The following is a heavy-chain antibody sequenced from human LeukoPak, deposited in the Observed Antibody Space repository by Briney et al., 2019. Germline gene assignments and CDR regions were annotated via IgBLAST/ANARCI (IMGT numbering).Heavy chain of an antibody. V-gene: IGHV3-53*01. CDR3: SGYYLYDAFDI. Sequence: GGSLRLSCAASGVTVSSNYLTWVRQAPGKGLEWVSVIYSGGNTYYADSVKGRFTISRDNSKNTLYLQMNSLRPEDTALYYCSGYYLYDAFDIWGQGTMVTVS. D-gene: IGHD3-22*01. CDR1: GVTVSSNY. CDR2: IYSGGNT. J-gene: IGHJ3*02.